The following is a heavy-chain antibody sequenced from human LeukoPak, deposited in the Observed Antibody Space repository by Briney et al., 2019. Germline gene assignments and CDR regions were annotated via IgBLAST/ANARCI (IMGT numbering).Heavy chain of an antibody. CDR1: GGSITIYY. Sequence: SETLSLTCTVSGGSITIYYWSWIRQSAGKGLEWIGRIYSTGIITYNPSLKSRVTMSVDTSKNQLSLRLISVTAADTAVYYCTRDSGTSGEVKFDPWGQGSLVTVSS. D-gene: IGHD3-10*01. CDR2: IYSTGII. CDR3: TRDSGTSGEVKFDP. J-gene: IGHJ5*02. V-gene: IGHV4-4*07.